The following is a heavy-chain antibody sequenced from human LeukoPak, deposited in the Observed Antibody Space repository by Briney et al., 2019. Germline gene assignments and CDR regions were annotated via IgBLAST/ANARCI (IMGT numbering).Heavy chain of an antibody. J-gene: IGHJ4*02. D-gene: IGHD3-16*01. Sequence: SSETLSLTCTVSGDSATNDFFWGWVRHPPGKELEWIGSFCLGRDTYYRPSLKSRVTISVDTSKNQFSLNLNSVTAADTAVYYCARWASISRQPGGFFDHWGQGTLVTVSS. CDR2: FCLGRDT. V-gene: IGHV4-38-2*02. CDR3: ARWASISRQPGGFFDH. CDR1: GDSATNDFF.